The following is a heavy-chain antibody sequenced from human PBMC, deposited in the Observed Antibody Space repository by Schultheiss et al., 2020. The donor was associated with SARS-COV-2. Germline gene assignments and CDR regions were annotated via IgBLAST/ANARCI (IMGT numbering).Heavy chain of an antibody. CDR2: IYHSGST. Sequence: GSLRLSCTVSGGSISSYYWSWIRQPPGKGLEWIGSIYHSGSTYYNPSLKSRVTISVDTSKNQFSLKLSSVTAEDTAVYYCARDKGGSEAYDYYAMDVWGQGTTVTVSS. D-gene: IGHD5-12*01. CDR3: ARDKGGSEAYDYYAMDV. J-gene: IGHJ6*02. V-gene: IGHV4-59*12. CDR1: GGSISSYY.